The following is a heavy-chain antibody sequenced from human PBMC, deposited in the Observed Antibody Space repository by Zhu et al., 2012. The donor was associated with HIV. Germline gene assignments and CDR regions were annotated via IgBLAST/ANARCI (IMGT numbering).Heavy chain of an antibody. CDR1: GGSIGNGDYY. Sequence: QVQLQESGPGLVKPSQTLSLTCTVSGGSIGNGDYYWNWLRQSPGKGLEWIGHIYHTGSPYYGPSLKSRLSLSIDTSKNQFSLKLTSVTAADTAVYYCARVPTPRGIRGMGWFDYWGQGALVTVSS. CDR3: ARVPTPRGIRGMGWFDY. J-gene: IGHJ4*02. CDR2: IYHTGSP. D-gene: IGHD3-10*01. V-gene: IGHV4-30-4*01.